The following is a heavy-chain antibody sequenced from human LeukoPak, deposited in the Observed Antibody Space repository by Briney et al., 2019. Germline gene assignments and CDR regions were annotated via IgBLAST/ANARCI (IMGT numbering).Heavy chain of an antibody. Sequence: PSETLSLTCSVSGGSISGYYWTWVRQPPGKRLEWIGQIRYSGRARYNPSLKSRITMSVDTSRNQISLKLSSVTAPDTAIYYCVRFGVNYDMDVWGQGTTVTVFS. CDR3: VRFGVNYDMDV. D-gene: IGHD3-16*01. CDR2: IRYSGRA. J-gene: IGHJ6*02. V-gene: IGHV4-59*01. CDR1: GGSISGYY.